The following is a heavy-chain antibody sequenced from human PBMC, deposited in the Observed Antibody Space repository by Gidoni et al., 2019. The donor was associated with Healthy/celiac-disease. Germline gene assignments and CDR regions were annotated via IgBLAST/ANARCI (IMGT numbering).Heavy chain of an antibody. CDR1: GFTFSDYY. J-gene: IGHJ6*02. CDR2: ISSIGSTI. CDR3: ARDRIAARHSVKDYYYGMDV. D-gene: IGHD6-6*01. V-gene: IGHV3-11*01. Sequence: QVQLVESGGGLVKPGGSLRLYCAASGFTFSDYYMSWIRQAPGKGLEWVSYISSIGSTIYYADSVKGRFTISRDNAKNSLYLQMNSLRAEDTAVYYCARDRIAARHSVKDYYYGMDVWGQGTTVTVSS.